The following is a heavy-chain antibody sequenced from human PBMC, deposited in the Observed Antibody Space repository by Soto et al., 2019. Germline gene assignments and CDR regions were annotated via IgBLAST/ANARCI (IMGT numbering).Heavy chain of an antibody. CDR1: GGSIINYY. J-gene: IGHJ4*02. V-gene: IGHV4-59*08. D-gene: IGHD3-22*01. Sequence: PSETLSLTCTVSGGSIINYYWSWIRQPPGKGLEWIGHVYYSGSTHYNPSLKSRVTISVDTSKNQFSLKLSSVTAADTAVYYCARDYDSSGDYWGQGTLVTVS. CDR2: VYYSGST. CDR3: ARDYDSSGDY.